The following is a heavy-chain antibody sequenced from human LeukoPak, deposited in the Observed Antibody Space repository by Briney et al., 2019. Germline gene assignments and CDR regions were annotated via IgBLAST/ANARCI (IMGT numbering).Heavy chain of an antibody. Sequence: PGGSLRLSCTASGFTFSNYAVSWVRQAPGKGLEWISAISGSGGSTYYADSVKGRFTISRDNSKNTLYLQMNSLRAEDTAVYYCAKGLMTSYGMDVWGQGTTVTVSS. D-gene: IGHD3-16*01. CDR2: ISGSGGST. CDR1: GFTFSNYA. J-gene: IGHJ6*02. CDR3: AKGLMTSYGMDV. V-gene: IGHV3-23*01.